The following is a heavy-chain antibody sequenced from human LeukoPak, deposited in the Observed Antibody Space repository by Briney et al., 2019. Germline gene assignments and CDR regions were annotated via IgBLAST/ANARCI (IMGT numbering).Heavy chain of an antibody. Sequence: GGSLRLSCAASGFIFSNYNMNWVRQAPGKGLEWVSYISTTGSTIYYADSVKGRFTISRDNAKNSLYLQMNSLRAEDTAVYYCARDTPTVRAFDIWGQGTMVTVSS. J-gene: IGHJ3*02. CDR1: GFIFSNYN. D-gene: IGHD4-17*01. CDR2: ISTTGSTI. CDR3: ARDTPTVRAFDI. V-gene: IGHV3-48*01.